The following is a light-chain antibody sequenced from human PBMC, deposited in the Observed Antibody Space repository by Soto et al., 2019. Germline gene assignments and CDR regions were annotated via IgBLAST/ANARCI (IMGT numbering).Light chain of an antibody. J-gene: IGKJ1*01. CDR3: QHYNSYSEA. CDR2: GAS. V-gene: IGKV1-5*03. Sequence: DVEMTQSPATLSASLGDRATLTCRASQSVSGWLAWYQQKPGKAPRLLIYGASTIESGIPSRFSGSGSGTEFTLTISSLQPEDFAIYYCQHYNSYSEAFGQGTKVDIK. CDR1: QSVSGW.